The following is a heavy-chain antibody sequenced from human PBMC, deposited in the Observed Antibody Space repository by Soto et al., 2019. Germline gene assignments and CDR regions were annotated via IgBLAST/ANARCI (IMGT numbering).Heavy chain of an antibody. J-gene: IGHJ4*02. CDR2: IIPIFGTA. Sequence: QVQLVQSGAEVKKPGSSVKVSCKASGGTFSSYAISWVRQAPGQGLEWMGGIIPIFGTANYAQKFQGRVTLTADESTSTPYMELSSLRSEDTAVYYCPRSVAGADWAFDYWGQGTLVTVSS. CDR1: GGTFSSYA. D-gene: IGHD6-13*01. V-gene: IGHV1-69*12. CDR3: PRSVAGADWAFDY.